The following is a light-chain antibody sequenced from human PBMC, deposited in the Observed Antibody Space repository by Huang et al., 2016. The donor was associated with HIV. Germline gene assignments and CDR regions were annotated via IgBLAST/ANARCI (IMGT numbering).Light chain of an antibody. CDR2: DVS. CDR3: QQRGGWLPYT. Sequence: EIVLTQSPATLSLSPGERATLSCRASQSVSRYLAWYQQKPGQAPRLLIYDVSNRATGIPARFSGSGSGTDFTLTISSLEPEDFALYYGQQRGGWLPYTFGQGTKLEIK. CDR1: QSVSRY. V-gene: IGKV3-11*01. J-gene: IGKJ2*01.